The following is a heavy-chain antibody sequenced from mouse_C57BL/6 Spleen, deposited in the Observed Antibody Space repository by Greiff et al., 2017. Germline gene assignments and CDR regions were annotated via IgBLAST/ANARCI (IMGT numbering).Heavy chain of an antibody. V-gene: IGHV1-52*01. J-gene: IGHJ2*01. CDR2: IDPSDSET. CDR3: AREHYFDY. Sequence: QVQLQQPGAELVKPGASVKLSCKASGYTFTSYWMQWVKQRPIQGLEWIGNIDPSDSETHYNQKFKDKATLTVDKSSSTAYMQLSSLTSEDSAVYYCAREHYFDYWGQGTTLTVSS. CDR1: GYTFTSYW.